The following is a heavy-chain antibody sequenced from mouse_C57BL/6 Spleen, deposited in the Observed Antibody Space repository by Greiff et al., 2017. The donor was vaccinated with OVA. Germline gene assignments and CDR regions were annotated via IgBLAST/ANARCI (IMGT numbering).Heavy chain of an antibody. CDR2: IYPGSGST. V-gene: IGHV1-55*01. CDR3: ARRELRRWAMDY. J-gene: IGHJ4*01. CDR1: GYTFTSYW. Sequence: VQLQQPGAELVKPGASVKMSCKASGYTFTSYWITWVKQRPGQGLEWIGDIYPGSGSTNYNEKFKSKATLTVDTSSSTAYMQLSSLTSEDSAVYYCARRELRRWAMDYWGQGTSVTVSS. D-gene: IGHD2-4*01.